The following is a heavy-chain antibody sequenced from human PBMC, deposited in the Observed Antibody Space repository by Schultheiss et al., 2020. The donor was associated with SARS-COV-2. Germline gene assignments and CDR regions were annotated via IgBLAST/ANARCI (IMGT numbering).Heavy chain of an antibody. V-gene: IGHV4-39*07. CDR1: GGSISSSSYY. Sequence: SETLSLTCTVSGGSISSSSYYWGWIRQPPGKGLEWIGSIYHSGSTYYNPSLKSRVTISVDTSKNQFSLKLSSVTAADTAVYYCARDQVDYWGQGTLVTVSS. J-gene: IGHJ4*02. CDR2: IYHSGST. CDR3: ARDQVDY.